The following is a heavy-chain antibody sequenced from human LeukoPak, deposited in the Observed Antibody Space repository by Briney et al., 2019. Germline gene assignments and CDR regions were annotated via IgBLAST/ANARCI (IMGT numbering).Heavy chain of an antibody. CDR1: GFTDSSNY. Sequence: GGSLRLSCAASGFTDSSNYMTDVRQAPGKAREGVSVIFSGGNTYYADPVKGRFPITRDNSENTLSLKMNSLRAEDTAVYFCARGLVGASGGGTFDSWGQGTLVAVSS. V-gene: IGHV3-53*01. CDR3: ARGLVGASGGGTFDS. J-gene: IGHJ4*02. D-gene: IGHD1-7*01. CDR2: IFSGGNT.